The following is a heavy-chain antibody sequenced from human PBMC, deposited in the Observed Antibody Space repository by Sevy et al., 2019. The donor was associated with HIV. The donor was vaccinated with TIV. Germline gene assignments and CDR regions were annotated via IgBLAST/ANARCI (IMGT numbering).Heavy chain of an antibody. CDR3: ARLTTQPTSDLYGLDV. CDR1: GYIFSDYY. D-gene: IGHD4-17*01. CDR2: INSDSGVT. V-gene: IGHV1-2*02. J-gene: IGHJ6*02. Sequence: ASVKVSCKASGYIFSDYYIHWVRQAPGQGLEWMAWINSDSGVTNYAQRFQGEVTVTRDTSLRTGYLELTNLKSNDTAIYYCARLTTQPTSDLYGLDVWGQGTTVTVSS.